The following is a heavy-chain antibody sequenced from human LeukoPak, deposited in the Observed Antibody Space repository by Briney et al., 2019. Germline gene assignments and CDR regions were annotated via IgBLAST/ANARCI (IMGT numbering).Heavy chain of an antibody. J-gene: IGHJ4*02. CDR3: ARGLGSPTDY. D-gene: IGHD1-26*01. CDR1: GFTFSTYG. CDR2: ISYDGSDK. Sequence: PGRSLRLSCAASGFTFSTYGMHWVRQAPGKGLEWVTVISYDGSDKYYADSVKGRFTISRDNSRNTLYLQMNSLRAEDTAVYYCARGLGSPTDYWGQGTLVTVSS. V-gene: IGHV3-30*03.